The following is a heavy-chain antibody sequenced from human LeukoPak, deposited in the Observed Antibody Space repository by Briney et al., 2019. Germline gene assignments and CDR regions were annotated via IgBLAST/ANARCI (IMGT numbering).Heavy chain of an antibody. V-gene: IGHV3-7*01. CDR2: INQGGSDK. J-gene: IGHJ4*02. Sequence: GGSLRLSCAASGFTFSGHWRSWVRQAPGKGLEWVANINQGGSDKYYVDSVKGRFTTSRDNANNLLYLQMNSLRGEDTAVYYCTRDRSRAEDDWGQGTLVTVSS. D-gene: IGHD1-14*01. CDR3: TRDRSRAEDD. CDR1: GFTFSGHW.